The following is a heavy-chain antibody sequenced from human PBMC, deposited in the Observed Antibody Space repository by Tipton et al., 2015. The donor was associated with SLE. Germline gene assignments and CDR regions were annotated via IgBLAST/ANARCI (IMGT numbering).Heavy chain of an antibody. J-gene: IGHJ4*02. Sequence: SLRLSCAASGFTFSTYAMNWVRQAPGRGLEWVSSISASGGSTYYAESVKGRFTISRDNSKSSAHLQMSSLRAEDSAIYYCARDWIFDLWGQGTLVNVSP. CDR1: GFTFSTYA. CDR2: ISASGGST. D-gene: IGHD1-1*01. V-gene: IGHV3-23*01. CDR3: ARDWIFDL.